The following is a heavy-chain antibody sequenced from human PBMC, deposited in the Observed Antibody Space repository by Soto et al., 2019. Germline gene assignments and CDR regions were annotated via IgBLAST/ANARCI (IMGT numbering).Heavy chain of an antibody. CDR1: GGSISSYY. J-gene: IGHJ4*02. D-gene: IGHD2-15*01. V-gene: IGHV4-59*01. CDR3: ARAVHHYCSGGSCYATFLGNFDY. Sequence: SETLSLTCTVSGGSISSYYWSWIRQPPGKGLEWIGYIYYSGSTNYNPSLKSRVTISVDTSKNQFSLKLSSVTAADTAVYYCARAVHHYCSGGSCYATFLGNFDYWGQGTLVTVSS. CDR2: IYYSGST.